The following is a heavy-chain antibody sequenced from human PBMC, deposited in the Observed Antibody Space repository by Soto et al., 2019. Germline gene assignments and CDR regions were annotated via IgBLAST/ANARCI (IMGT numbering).Heavy chain of an antibody. Sequence: SETLSLTCTVSRGSISTYYWSWIRQPPGKGLECIGYIYYNGNTNYNPSLKSRVTISVDTSKNQFTLNLNSVTAADTAMYYCARHATRSYDYWGQGTLVTAPQ. CDR2: IYYNGNT. CDR1: RGSISTYY. V-gene: IGHV4-59*08. J-gene: IGHJ4*02. CDR3: ARHATRSYDY.